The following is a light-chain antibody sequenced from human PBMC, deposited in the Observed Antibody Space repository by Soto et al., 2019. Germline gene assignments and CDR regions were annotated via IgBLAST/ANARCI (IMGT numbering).Light chain of an antibody. CDR2: EVS. Sequence: QSALTQPASVSGSPGQSITISCTGTSSDVGGYNYVSWYQQHPDKAPKLMIYEVSNRPSGVSNRFSGSKSGNTASLTISGLQAEDEADYYCTSYTTSSTHWVFGGGTKPTVL. V-gene: IGLV2-14*01. CDR1: SSDVGGYNY. J-gene: IGLJ3*02. CDR3: TSYTTSSTHWV.